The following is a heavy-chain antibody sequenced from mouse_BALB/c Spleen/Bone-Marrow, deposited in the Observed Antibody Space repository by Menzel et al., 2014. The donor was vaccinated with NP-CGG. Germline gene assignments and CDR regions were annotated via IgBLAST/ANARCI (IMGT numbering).Heavy chain of an antibody. D-gene: IGHD2-2*01. Sequence: VQLQQPGPELVKPGASVKMSCKASGYTFXSYVMHWVKQKPGQGLEWIGNINPYNDGTKYNEKFKGKATLTSDKFSSTAYMELGSLTSEDSAVYYCARSLYGFDWYFDVWGAGTTVTVSS. V-gene: IGHV1-14*01. CDR1: GYTFXSYV. J-gene: IGHJ1*01. CDR2: INPYNDGT. CDR3: ARSLYGFDWYFDV.